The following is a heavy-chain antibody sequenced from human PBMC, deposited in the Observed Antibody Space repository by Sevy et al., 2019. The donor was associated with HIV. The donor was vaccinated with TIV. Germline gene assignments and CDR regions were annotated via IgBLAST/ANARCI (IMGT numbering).Heavy chain of an antibody. CDR2: FDPEDGER. Sequence: ASVKVSCKVSGYTLTKLSMHWVRQAPGKGLEWMGSFDPEDGERIYAQRFQGRVTMTEDTSTDTAYMDLSSLRSDDTAVYYCAETREYYPDSTGYFDYWGQGTQVTVSS. D-gene: IGHD3-22*01. CDR1: GYTLTKLS. CDR3: AETREYYPDSTGYFDY. J-gene: IGHJ4*02. V-gene: IGHV1-24*01.